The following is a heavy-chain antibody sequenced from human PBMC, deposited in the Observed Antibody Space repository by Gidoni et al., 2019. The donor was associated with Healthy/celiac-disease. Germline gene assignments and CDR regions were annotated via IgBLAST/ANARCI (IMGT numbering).Heavy chain of an antibody. CDR2: INAGNGKT. CDR3: SRGAAGTLLCPLFDY. D-gene: IGHD6-13*01. Sequence: QVQLVQSGAEVKKPGASVKVSCKASGYTFTSYAIPWVRQAPGQRLEGMGWINAGNGKTKYSQKFQGRVPITRDTSASTAYIELSSLRSEDTAVYYCSRGAAGTLLCPLFDYWGQGTLVTVSS. CDR1: GYTFTSYA. V-gene: IGHV1-3*01. J-gene: IGHJ4*02.